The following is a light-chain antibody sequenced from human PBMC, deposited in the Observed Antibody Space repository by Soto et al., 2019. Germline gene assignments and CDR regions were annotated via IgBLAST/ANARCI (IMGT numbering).Light chain of an antibody. V-gene: IGLV2-23*01. J-gene: IGLJ2*01. CDR1: SSDVGSYNL. CDR2: EDT. CDR3: SSYAGSTAYVV. Sequence: QSALTQPASVSGSPGQSITISCTGTSSDVGSYNLVSWYQQHPGQAPKLMIYEDTKRPSGVSNRFSGSKSGNTASLTISGLQAEDEADYYCSSYAGSTAYVVFGGGTKLTVL.